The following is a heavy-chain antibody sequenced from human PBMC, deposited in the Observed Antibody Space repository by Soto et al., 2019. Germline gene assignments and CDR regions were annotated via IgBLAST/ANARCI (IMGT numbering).Heavy chain of an antibody. V-gene: IGHV3-49*03. Sequence: PGGSLRLSCTASGFTFGDYAMSWFRQAPGKGLEWVGFIRSKAYGGTTEYAASVKGRFTISRDDSKSIAYLQMNSLKTEDTAVYYCTPSGVFWSGYYKALDYWGQGNLVTGSS. CDR1: GFTFGDYA. J-gene: IGHJ4*02. CDR3: TPSGVFWSGYYKALDY. D-gene: IGHD3-3*01. CDR2: IRSKAYGGTT.